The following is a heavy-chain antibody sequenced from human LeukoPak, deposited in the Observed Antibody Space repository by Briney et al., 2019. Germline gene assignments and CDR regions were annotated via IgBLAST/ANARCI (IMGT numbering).Heavy chain of an antibody. D-gene: IGHD3-10*01. CDR3: ARRGWGFGEPKRDHDTFDI. V-gene: IGHV5-51*01. CDR1: GYSFTNYW. CDR2: IYHGDSDA. Sequence: GESLKMSCRGSGYSFTNYWIAWVRQMPGQGLEWMAIIYHGDSDARCRPSFEGQVTISVDKSISTPYLRWSSLKASDTAMYYCARRGWGFGEPKRDHDTFDIWGQGTMVTVSS. J-gene: IGHJ3*02.